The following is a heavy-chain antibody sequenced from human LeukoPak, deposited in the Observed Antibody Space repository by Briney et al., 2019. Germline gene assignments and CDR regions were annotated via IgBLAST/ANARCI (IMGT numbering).Heavy chain of an antibody. V-gene: IGHV5-51*01. CDR2: VNPGDSDT. CDR1: EYSFTTYW. CDR3: VRPAGGHYDYYYMDV. J-gene: IGHJ6*03. D-gene: IGHD3-16*01. Sequence: GESLKISCKASEYSFTTYWIGWVRQTPEKGLEWIGVVNPGDSDTRYNPPFQGQVTISADKSINTAFLQWSSLKVSDTAMYYCVRPAGGHYDYYYMDVWGKGTAVTVSS.